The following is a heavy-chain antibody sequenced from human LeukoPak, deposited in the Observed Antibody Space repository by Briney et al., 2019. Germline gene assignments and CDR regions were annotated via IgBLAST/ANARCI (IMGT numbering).Heavy chain of an antibody. Sequence: PGGSLRLSCAASGFTFSSNWMHWVRQGPGKGLVWVSRINPDGSRTDYAESVKGRFTISRDNAKNTLSLEMNSLGDEDTAVYYCAYSSGLDYWGQGTLVTVSS. CDR3: AYSSGLDY. J-gene: IGHJ4*02. V-gene: IGHV3-74*01. CDR1: GFTFSSNW. D-gene: IGHD6-19*01. CDR2: INPDGSRT.